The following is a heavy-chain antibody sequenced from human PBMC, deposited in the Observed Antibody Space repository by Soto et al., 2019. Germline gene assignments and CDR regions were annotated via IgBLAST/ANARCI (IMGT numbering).Heavy chain of an antibody. Sequence: QLHLVQSGAVVKKPGASVTVSCSASGYPVTAYYMHWVRQAPGRGLEWMGGINPATGAAKYTQTFQGRGPMTRDTSTSTVFMELGGLKSEDTAVFYCARGGGVGVAGSAAFDMWGQGTLVTVSS. D-gene: IGHD3-3*01. CDR1: GYPVTAYY. CDR2: INPATGAA. CDR3: ARGGGVGVAGSAAFDM. J-gene: IGHJ3*02. V-gene: IGHV1-2*02.